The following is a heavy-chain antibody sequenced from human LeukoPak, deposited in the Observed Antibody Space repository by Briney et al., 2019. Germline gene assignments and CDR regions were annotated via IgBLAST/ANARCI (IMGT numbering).Heavy chain of an antibody. CDR3: ARVFNYYDTSGYYT. CDR1: GYTFTGYF. V-gene: IGHV1-2*02. J-gene: IGHJ5*02. Sequence: ASVKVSCKASGYTFTGYFLPWVRQAPGQGLEWMGWINPNSGGTTFAQKFQGRVTMTRDTSISTAYMELSRLRSDDTAVYYCARVFNYYDTSGYYTWGQGTLVTVSS. D-gene: IGHD3-22*01. CDR2: INPNSGGT.